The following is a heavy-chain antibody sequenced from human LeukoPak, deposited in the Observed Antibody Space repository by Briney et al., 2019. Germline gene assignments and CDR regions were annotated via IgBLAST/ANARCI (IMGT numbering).Heavy chain of an antibody. V-gene: IGHV1-3*01. CDR3: ARGLSLTTVTTFAY. D-gene: IGHD4-17*01. CDR1: GYTSTSYT. Sequence: ASVKVSCKASGYTSTSYTMHWVRQAPGQRLEWMGWINAGNGNTKYSQKFQGRVTITRDTSASTAYMELSSLRSEDTAVYYCARGLSLTTVTTFAYWGQGTLVTVSS. J-gene: IGHJ4*02. CDR2: INAGNGNT.